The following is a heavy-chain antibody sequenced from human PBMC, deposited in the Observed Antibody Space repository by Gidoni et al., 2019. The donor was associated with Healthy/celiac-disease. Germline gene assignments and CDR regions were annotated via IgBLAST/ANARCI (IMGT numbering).Heavy chain of an antibody. Sequence: QLQLQESGPGLVKPSETLSLTCPVSGGSISSSSYYWGWIRQPPGKGLEWIGSIYYSGSTYYNPSLKSRVTISVDTSKNQFSLKLSSVTAADTAVYYCARRPYSSSSYYYYGMDVWGQGTTVTVSS. CDR2: IYYSGST. CDR3: ARRPYSSSSYYYYGMDV. D-gene: IGHD6-6*01. CDR1: GGSISSSSYY. J-gene: IGHJ6*02. V-gene: IGHV4-39*01.